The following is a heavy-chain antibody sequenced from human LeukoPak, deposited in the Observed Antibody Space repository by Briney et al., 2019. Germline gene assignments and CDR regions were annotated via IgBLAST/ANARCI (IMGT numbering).Heavy chain of an antibody. D-gene: IGHD3-22*01. CDR1: GFTFSSYS. J-gene: IGHJ5*02. V-gene: IGHV3-21*01. CDR3: ARKGYDSSGLRFDP. CDR2: ISSSSSYI. Sequence: GGSLRLSCAASGFTFSSYSMNWVRQAPGKGLEWVSSISSSSSYIYYADSVKGRFTISRDNAKNSLYLQMNSLRAEGTAVYYCARKGYDSSGLRFDPWGQGTLVTVSS.